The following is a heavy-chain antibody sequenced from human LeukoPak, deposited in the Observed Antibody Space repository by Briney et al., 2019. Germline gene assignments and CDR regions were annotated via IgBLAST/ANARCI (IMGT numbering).Heavy chain of an antibody. CDR1: GYSFTNYW. CDR3: AKMGYDSSGYYTYFDY. J-gene: IGHJ4*02. Sequence: GESLKISCKGSGYSFTNYWIGWVRQMPGKGLEWMGIIYPGDSDTRYSPSFQGQVTISADKSISTAYLQWSSLKASDTAMYYCAKMGYDSSGYYTYFDYWGQGTLVTVSS. D-gene: IGHD3-22*01. V-gene: IGHV5-51*01. CDR2: IYPGDSDT.